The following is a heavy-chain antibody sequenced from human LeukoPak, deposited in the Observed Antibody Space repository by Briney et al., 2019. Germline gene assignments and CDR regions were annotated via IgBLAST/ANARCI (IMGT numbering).Heavy chain of an antibody. CDR1: GGSISSSSYY. CDR2: IYYSGST. Sequence: SETLSLTCTVFGGSISSSSYYWGWIRQPPGKGLEWIGSIYYSGSTYYNPSLKSRVTISVDTSKNQFSLKLSSVTAADTAVYYCARDLIVVPAAYFDYWGQGTLVTVSS. D-gene: IGHD2-2*01. V-gene: IGHV4-39*07. J-gene: IGHJ4*02. CDR3: ARDLIVVPAAYFDY.